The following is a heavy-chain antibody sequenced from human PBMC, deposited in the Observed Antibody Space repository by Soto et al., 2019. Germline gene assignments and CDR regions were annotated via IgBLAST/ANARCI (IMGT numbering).Heavy chain of an antibody. V-gene: IGHV3-7*01. Sequence: GGSLRLSCAGSGFTLSSHWMTWVRQAPEKGLEWVANINQDGSARHYVDPVKGRFTISRDNAKNSLYLELNNLRPDDTAVYYCARGHFGMDVWGQGTTVTVSS. CDR2: INQDGSAR. CDR3: ARGHFGMDV. J-gene: IGHJ6*02. CDR1: GFTLSSHW.